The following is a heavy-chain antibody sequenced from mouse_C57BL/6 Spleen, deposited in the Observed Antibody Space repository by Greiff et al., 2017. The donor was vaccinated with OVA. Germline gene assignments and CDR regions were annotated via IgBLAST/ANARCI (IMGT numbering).Heavy chain of an antibody. CDR1: GYSITSGYY. CDR3: ARDGATAPVAY. J-gene: IGHJ3*01. D-gene: IGHD1-2*01. CDR2: ISYDGSN. V-gene: IGHV3-6*01. Sequence: DVQLQESGPGLVKPSQSLSLTCSVPGYSITSGYYWNWIRQFPGNKLEWTGYISYDGSNNYNPSLKNRISITRDTSKNQFFLKLNSVTTEDTATYYGARDGATAPVAYWGQGALVTVSA.